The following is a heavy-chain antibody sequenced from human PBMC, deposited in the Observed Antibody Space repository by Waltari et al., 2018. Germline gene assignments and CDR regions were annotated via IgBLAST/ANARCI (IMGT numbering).Heavy chain of an antibody. CDR2: NSSSGTTR. V-gene: IGHV3-11*01. Sequence: QMVESGGGLVWPGGSLTLYCAAPGFRLREYSMRWIRQAPGKGLEWVSYNSSSGTTRLYADSVKGRFTISRDNAKNSLHMEMNNLRAEDTAVYYCARGITSAFDYWGQGSLVTVSS. J-gene: IGHJ4*02. CDR3: ARGITSAFDY. CDR1: GFRLREYS. D-gene: IGHD1-20*01.